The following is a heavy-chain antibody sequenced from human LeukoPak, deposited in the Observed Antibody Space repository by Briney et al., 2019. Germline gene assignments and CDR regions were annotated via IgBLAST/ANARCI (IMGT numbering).Heavy chain of an antibody. CDR2: FDPEDGET. CDR3: ATALWGAAAGLDY. Sequence: GASVNVSCKVSGYTLTKLSMDWVRQAPGKGVEWMGGFDPEDGETIYAQKFQGRVTMTEDTSTDAAYMELSSLRSEDTAVYYCATALWGAAAGLDYWGQGTLVTVSS. D-gene: IGHD6-13*01. CDR1: GYTLTKLS. J-gene: IGHJ4*02. V-gene: IGHV1-24*01.